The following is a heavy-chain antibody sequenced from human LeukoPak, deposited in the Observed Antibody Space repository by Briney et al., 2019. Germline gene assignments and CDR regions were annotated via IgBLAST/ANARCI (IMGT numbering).Heavy chain of an antibody. CDR1: GYTFTSYG. J-gene: IGHJ5*02. V-gene: IGHV1-18*01. CDR3: ARLKSARGIAVAGTGWFDP. CDR2: ISAYNGNT. Sequence: GASVKVSCKASGYTFTSYGISWVRQAPGQGLEWMGWISAYNGNTNYAQKLQGRVTMTTDTSTSTAYMELRSLRSDDTAVYYCARLKSARGIAVAGTGWFDPWGREPWSPSPQ. D-gene: IGHD6-19*01.